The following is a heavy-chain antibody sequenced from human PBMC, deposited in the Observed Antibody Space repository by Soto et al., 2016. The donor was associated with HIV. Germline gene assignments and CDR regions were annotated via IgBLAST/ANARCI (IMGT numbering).Heavy chain of an antibody. CDR2: IYYSGST. J-gene: IGHJ4*02. Sequence: QLQLQESGPGLVKPSETLSLTCTVSGGSISSSSYYWGWIRQPPGKGLEWIGSIYYSGSTYYNPSLKSRVTISVDTSKNQFSLKLSSVTAADTAVYYCARHLGTMVRGLYKGSYFDYWGQGTLVTVSS. V-gene: IGHV4-39*01. CDR3: ARHLGTMVRGLYKGSYFDY. CDR1: GGSISSSSYY. D-gene: IGHD3-10*01.